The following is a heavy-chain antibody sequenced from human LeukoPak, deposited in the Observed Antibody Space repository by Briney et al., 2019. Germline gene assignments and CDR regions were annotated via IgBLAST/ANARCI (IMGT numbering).Heavy chain of an antibody. J-gene: IGHJ3*02. V-gene: IGHV4-59*01. CDR2: IYYSGST. D-gene: IGHD3/OR15-3a*01. CDR1: GGSISSYY. Sequence: SETLSLTCTVSGGSISSYYWSWIRQPPGKGLEWIGYIYYSGSTNYNPSLKSRVTISVDTSKNQFSLKLSSVTAADTAVYYCARDKRGPTAFDIWGQGTMVTVSS. CDR3: ARDKRGPTAFDI.